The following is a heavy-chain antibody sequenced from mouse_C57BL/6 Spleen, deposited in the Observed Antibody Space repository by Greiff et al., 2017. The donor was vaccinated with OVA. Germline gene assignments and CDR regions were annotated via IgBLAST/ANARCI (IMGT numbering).Heavy chain of an antibody. Sequence: VHVKQSGPELVKPGASVKISCKASGYSFTDYNMNWVKQSNGKSLEWIGVINPNYGTTSYNQKFKGKATLTVDQSSSTAYMQLNSLTSEDSAVYYCARGEYYYGSSYDAMDYWGQGTSVTVSS. CDR2: INPNYGTT. CDR3: ARGEYYYGSSYDAMDY. D-gene: IGHD1-1*01. V-gene: IGHV1-39*01. J-gene: IGHJ4*01. CDR1: GYSFTDYN.